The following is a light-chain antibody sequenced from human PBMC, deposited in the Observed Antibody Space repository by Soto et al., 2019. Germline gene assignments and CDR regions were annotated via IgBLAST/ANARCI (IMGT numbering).Light chain of an antibody. CDR1: QSVSSY. Sequence: EIVLTQSPATLSLSPGERATLSCRASQSVSSYLAWYQQKPGQAPRLLIYDASNRATGISARFSGSGSGTDFTLTISSLEPEDFAVYYCQQRSNRPPWTFGQGTKVEIK. V-gene: IGKV3-11*01. CDR3: QQRSNRPPWT. J-gene: IGKJ1*01. CDR2: DAS.